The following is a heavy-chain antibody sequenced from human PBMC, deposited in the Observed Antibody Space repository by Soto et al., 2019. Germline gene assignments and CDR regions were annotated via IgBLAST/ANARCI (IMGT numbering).Heavy chain of an antibody. CDR3: AKSSELWELLRHYYYGMDV. CDR2: ISGSGGST. J-gene: IGHJ6*02. Sequence: GGSLRLSCAASGFTFSSYAMSWVRQAPGKGLEWVSAISGSGGSTYYADSVEGRFTISRDNSKNTLYLQMNSLRAEDTAVYYCAKSSELWELLRHYYYGMDVWGQGTTVTVSS. D-gene: IGHD1-26*01. V-gene: IGHV3-23*01. CDR1: GFTFSSYA.